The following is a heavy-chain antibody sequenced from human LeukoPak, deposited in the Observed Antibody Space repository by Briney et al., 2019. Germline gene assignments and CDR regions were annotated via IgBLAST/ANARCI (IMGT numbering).Heavy chain of an antibody. CDR1: GYMFTKYW. V-gene: IGHV5-51*01. CDR2: IYPGDSET. J-gene: IGHJ4*02. Sequence: GDSLKISCQGSGYMFTKYWIGRVRQMPGKGLERAGIIYPGDSETRHSPSFQGRVTISADKSISTAYLQWSSLKASDTAMYYCARRRDLYSGSYYPFDYWGQETLVTVSS. D-gene: IGHD1-26*01. CDR3: ARRRDLYSGSYYPFDY.